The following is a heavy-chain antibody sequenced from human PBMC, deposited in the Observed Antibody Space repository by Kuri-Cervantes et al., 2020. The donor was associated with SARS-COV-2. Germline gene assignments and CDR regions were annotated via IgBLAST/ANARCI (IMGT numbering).Heavy chain of an antibody. CDR3: SRSTVTSPLYGMDV. CDR1: GFTFSGSA. Sequence: ETLSLTCAASGFTFSGSAMHWVRQASGKGLEWVGRIRSKANSYATAYAASVKGRFTISRDDSKNTAYLQMNSLKTEDTAVYYCSRSTVTSPLYGMDVWGQGTTVTDSS. D-gene: IGHD4-17*01. J-gene: IGHJ6*02. CDR2: IRSKANSYAT. V-gene: IGHV3-73*01.